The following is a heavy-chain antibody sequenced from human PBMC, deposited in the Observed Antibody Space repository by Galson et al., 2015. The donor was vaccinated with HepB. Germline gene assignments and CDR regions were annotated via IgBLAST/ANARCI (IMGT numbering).Heavy chain of an antibody. J-gene: IGHJ3*02. CDR3: ARIVVLGGAFDI. CDR1: GFTFGDYA. V-gene: IGHV3-49*03. CDR2: IRNKVYGGTT. Sequence: SLRLSCAASGFTFGDYAMSWFRQAPGKGLEWVGFIRNKVYGGTTEYAASLKGRYTISRDDSTSFAYLQMNSLKTEDTAVYYCARIVVLGGAFDIWGQGTMVTVSS. D-gene: IGHD3-22*01.